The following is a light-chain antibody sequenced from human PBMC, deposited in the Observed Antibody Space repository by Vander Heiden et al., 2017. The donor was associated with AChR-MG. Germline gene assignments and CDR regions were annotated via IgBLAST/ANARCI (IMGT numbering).Light chain of an antibody. Sequence: IQLTQSPSSLSASVGDRVTITCRASQGISDHLAWYQQKPGKAPKLLIYTASTLQSGVPSRFSGSGSGTDFTLTISSLQPEDCATYYCQQRNGYPITFGQGTRLEIK. CDR3: QQRNGYPIT. CDR1: QGISDH. J-gene: IGKJ5*01. CDR2: TAS. V-gene: IGKV1-9*01.